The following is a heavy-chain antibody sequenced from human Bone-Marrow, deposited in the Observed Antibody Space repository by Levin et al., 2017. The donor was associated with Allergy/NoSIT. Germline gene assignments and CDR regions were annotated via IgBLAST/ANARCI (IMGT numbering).Heavy chain of an antibody. CDR2: ISSSSSYI. D-gene: IGHD3-10*01. V-gene: IGHV3-21*01. CDR1: GFTFSSYS. J-gene: IGHJ4*02. Sequence: GESLKISCAASGFTFSSYSMNWVRQAPGKGLEWVSSISSSSSYIYYADSVKGRFTISRDNAKNSLYLQMNSLRAEDTAVYYCARPRYGSGSSYTDYWGQGTLVTVSS. CDR3: ARPRYGSGSSYTDY.